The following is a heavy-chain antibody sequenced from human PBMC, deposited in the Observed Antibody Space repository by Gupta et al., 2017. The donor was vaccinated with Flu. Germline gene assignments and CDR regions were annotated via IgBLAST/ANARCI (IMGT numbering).Heavy chain of an antibody. CDR3: AKEDGNYFFDV. Sequence: AQLVESGGAVVQPGTSLRLSSEASGFTFRNRGMHWIRQAPGKGLEWVGIISADGVSKFYGESVKGRFTISRDNSQNILFLQMTNLRPEDTAVYYCAKEDGNYFFDVWGRGTLVTVSS. CDR1: GFTFRNRG. CDR2: ISADGVSK. D-gene: IGHD3-10*01. J-gene: IGHJ2*01. V-gene: IGHV3-30*18.